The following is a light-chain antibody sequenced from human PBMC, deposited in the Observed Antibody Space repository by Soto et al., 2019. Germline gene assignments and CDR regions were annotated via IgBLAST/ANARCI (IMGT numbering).Light chain of an antibody. CDR1: QSISSD. Sequence: EVVMTQSPATLSVSPGERATLSCRASQSISSDLAWYQQKPGQAPGLLIYGASTRASDIPARFSGSGSGTEFTLTISSLQSEDFAVYYCQQYNNWPPWTFGQGTKVEFK. V-gene: IGKV3-15*01. J-gene: IGKJ1*01. CDR2: GAS. CDR3: QQYNNWPPWT.